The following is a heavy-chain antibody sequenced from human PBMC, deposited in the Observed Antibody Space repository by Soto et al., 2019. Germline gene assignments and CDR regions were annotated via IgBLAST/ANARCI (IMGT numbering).Heavy chain of an antibody. CDR2: INPKSGGT. D-gene: IGHD3-22*01. CDR3: ATDRVAFDM. Sequence: ASVKVSCNASGYMFTGYYIHWVRQAPGQGLEWMGWINPKSGGTKYAEKFQGRVSMTGDTSITTAYMELSSLRSDDTAVYYCATDRVAFDMWGQGTKVTVSS. V-gene: IGHV1-2*02. CDR1: GYMFTGYY. J-gene: IGHJ3*02.